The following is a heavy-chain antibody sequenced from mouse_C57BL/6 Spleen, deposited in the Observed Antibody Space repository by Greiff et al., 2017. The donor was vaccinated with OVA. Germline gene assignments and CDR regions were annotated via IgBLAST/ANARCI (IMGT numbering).Heavy chain of an antibody. J-gene: IGHJ3*01. CDR3: VRAYDYGGLGFGY. CDR1: GFSFNTYA. D-gene: IGHD2-4*01. V-gene: IGHV10-1*01. Sequence: EVQRVESGGGLVQPKGSLKLSCAASGFSFNTYAMNWVRQAPGKGLEWVARIRSKSNNYATYYADSVKDRFTISRDDSESMLYLQMNNLKTEDTAMYYCVRAYDYGGLGFGYWGQGTLVTVSA. CDR2: IRSKSNNYAT.